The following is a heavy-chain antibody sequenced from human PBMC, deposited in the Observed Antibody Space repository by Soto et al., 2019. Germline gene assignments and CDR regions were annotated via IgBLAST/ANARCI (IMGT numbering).Heavy chain of an antibody. J-gene: IGHJ4*02. Sequence: GGSLRLSCAASGFTFSRFAMNWVRQAPGKGLEWVSGISGSGSHTYYADSVKGRFTISRDNSKNTLYLQMNSLRAEDTAVYYCAKDSYGVWGQGTLVTVSS. CDR2: ISGSGSHT. CDR1: GFTFSRFA. CDR3: AKDSYGV. V-gene: IGHV3-23*01. D-gene: IGHD3-10*01.